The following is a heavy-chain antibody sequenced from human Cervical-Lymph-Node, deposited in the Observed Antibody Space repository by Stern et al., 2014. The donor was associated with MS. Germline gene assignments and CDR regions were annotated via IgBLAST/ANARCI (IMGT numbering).Heavy chain of an antibody. CDR1: GLSFSLYS. Sequence: EVQLVESGGGLVRPGGSLRLSCAASGLSFSLYSMNWVRQAPGKGLEWVSSISGSGSYIYYADSVKGRFTISRDNAKNSLYLQMNSLGADDTAVYCCAIPGGSSGWSGFYFDQWGQGTLVTVSS. CDR2: ISGSGSYI. CDR3: AIPGGSSGWSGFYFDQ. D-gene: IGHD6-19*01. V-gene: IGHV3-21*01. J-gene: IGHJ4*02.